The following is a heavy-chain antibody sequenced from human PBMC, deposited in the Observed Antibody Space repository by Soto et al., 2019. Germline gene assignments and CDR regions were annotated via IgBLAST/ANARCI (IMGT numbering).Heavy chain of an antibody. J-gene: IGHJ4*02. V-gene: IGHV3-23*01. Sequence: GGSLRLSCTASGFTFSNYAMSWVRQAPGKGLEWVSVISGSGGVTNYADSVKGRFTISRDNSRNMLFVQVNSLRAEDTAIYYCAKSTTSIKVRYFELWGQGTLVTVSS. CDR2: ISGSGGVT. CDR3: AKSTTSIKVRYFEL. D-gene: IGHD6-6*01. CDR1: GFTFSNYA.